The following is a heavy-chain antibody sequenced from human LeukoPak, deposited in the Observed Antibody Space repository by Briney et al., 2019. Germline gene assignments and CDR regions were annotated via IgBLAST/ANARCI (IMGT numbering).Heavy chain of an antibody. V-gene: IGHV1-46*01. Sequence: ASVKVSCKASGYTFITYYIYWVRQAPGQGLECVGIINPSGGGTNYAQKFQGRVTVTTDMSTTTVYMELSSLTSEDTAVYYCASARSYYNYFDYWGQGTLVTVSS. CDR3: ASARSYYNYFDY. CDR2: INPSGGGT. CDR1: GYTFITYY. J-gene: IGHJ4*02. D-gene: IGHD3-10*01.